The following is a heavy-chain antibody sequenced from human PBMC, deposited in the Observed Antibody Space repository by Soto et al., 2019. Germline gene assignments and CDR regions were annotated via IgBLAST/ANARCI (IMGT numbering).Heavy chain of an antibody. CDR1: DGSFSGYS. D-gene: IGHD3-10*01. CDR2: ISDSGNT. J-gene: IGHJ6*02. V-gene: IGHV4-34*01. Sequence: SETLSLTCAVYDGSFSGYSWSWIRQPPGKGLEWIGEISDSGNTNYNPSLKSRVTISVDTSKNQFSLNLSSVTAADTAVYYCARGRQGSRLVMVRGGVRTGNGMDVWGQGTTVTVSS. CDR3: ARGRQGSRLVMVRGGVRTGNGMDV.